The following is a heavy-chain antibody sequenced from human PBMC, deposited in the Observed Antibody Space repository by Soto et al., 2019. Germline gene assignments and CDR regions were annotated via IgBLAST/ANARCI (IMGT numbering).Heavy chain of an antibody. V-gene: IGHV3-30*18. D-gene: IGHD3-22*01. Sequence: QVQLVESGGGVVQPGRSLRLSCAASGFTFSSYGMHWVRQAPGKGLEWVAVISYDGSNKYYADTVKGRFTISRDNSRNTGYLEMISVRGEDTDVYYCAKSHYYDGSGYYFEGGDAYYFDYWCQGTLVTDSS. CDR2: ISYDGSNK. CDR1: GFTFSSYG. J-gene: IGHJ4*02. CDR3: AKSHYYDGSGYYFEGGDAYYFDY.